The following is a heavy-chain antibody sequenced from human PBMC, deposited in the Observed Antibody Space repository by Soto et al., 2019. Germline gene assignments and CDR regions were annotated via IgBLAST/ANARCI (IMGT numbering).Heavy chain of an antibody. CDR1: GFTFSSYG. CDR3: ARDPLAAAGTPNFDY. V-gene: IGHV3-21*01. J-gene: IGHJ4*02. Sequence: LRLSCAASGFTFSSYGMNWVRQAPGKGLEWVSSISSSSSYIYYADSVKGRFTISRDNAKNSLYLQMNSLRAEDTAVYYCARDPLAAAGTPNFDYWGQGTLVTVSS. D-gene: IGHD6-13*01. CDR2: ISSSSSYI.